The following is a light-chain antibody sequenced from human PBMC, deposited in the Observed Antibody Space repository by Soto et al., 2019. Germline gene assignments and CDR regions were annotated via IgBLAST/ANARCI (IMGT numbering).Light chain of an antibody. CDR3: QHYNSYSEA. CDR2: KAS. Sequence: DIQMTLSPSTLSASVGDRVTKTCRASQSISSWLAWYQQKPGKAPKLLIYKASTLKSGVPSRFSGSGSGTEFTLTISSLQPDGFATYYCQHYNSYSEAFGQGTKVDIK. V-gene: IGKV1-5*03. J-gene: IGKJ1*01. CDR1: QSISSW.